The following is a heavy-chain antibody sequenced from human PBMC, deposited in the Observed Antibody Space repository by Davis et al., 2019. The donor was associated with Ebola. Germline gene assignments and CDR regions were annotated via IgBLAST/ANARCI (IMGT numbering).Heavy chain of an antibody. CDR1: GYTFTSYY. D-gene: IGHD6-6*01. J-gene: IGHJ6*04. V-gene: IGHV1-2*06. CDR2: INPNSGGT. CDR3: AREYSSSSGMDV. Sequence: ASVKVSCKASGYTFTSYYMHWVRQAPGQGLEWMGRINPNSGGTNYAQKFQGRVTMTRDTSISTAYMELSRLRSDDTAVYYCAREYSSSSGMDVWGKGTTVTVSS.